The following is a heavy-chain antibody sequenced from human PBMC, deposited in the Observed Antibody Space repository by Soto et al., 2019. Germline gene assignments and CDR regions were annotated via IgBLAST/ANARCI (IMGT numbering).Heavy chain of an antibody. D-gene: IGHD3-22*01. J-gene: IGHJ5*02. CDR1: GYTFTGYY. V-gene: IGHV1-2*02. CDR3: ARVSPAHSDNYDSSGYYYLNWLDP. Sequence: ASVKVSCKASGYTFTGYYMHWVRQAPGQGLEWMGWINPNSGGTNYAQKFQGRVTMTRDTSISTAYMELSRLRSDDTAVYYCARVSPAHSDNYDSSGYYYLNWLDPWGQGTLVTVYS. CDR2: INPNSGGT.